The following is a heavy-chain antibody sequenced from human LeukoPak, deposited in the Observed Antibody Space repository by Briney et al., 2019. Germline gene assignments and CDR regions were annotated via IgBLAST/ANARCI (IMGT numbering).Heavy chain of an antibody. CDR1: GGSITTYY. J-gene: IGHJ4*02. Sequence: SETLSLTCTVSGGSITTYYWSWIRQPPGKGLEWIGYISYSRGTNYNPSLKSRVTISIDTSRNQFSLKLSSVTAADTAVFYCARHRYNFALDYWRQGTLVAVSS. CDR2: ISYSRGT. CDR3: ARHRYNFALDY. V-gene: IGHV4-59*08. D-gene: IGHD5-24*01.